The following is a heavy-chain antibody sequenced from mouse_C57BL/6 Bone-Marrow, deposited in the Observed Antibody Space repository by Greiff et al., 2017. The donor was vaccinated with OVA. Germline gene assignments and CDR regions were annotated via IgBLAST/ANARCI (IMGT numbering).Heavy chain of an antibody. Sequence: QVQLQQSGAELARPGASVKLSCKASGYTFTSYGISWVKQRTGQGLEWIGEIYPRSGNTYYNEKFKGKATLTADKSSSTAYMELRSLTSEYSAVYFCARNRDGYFNYFDYWGQGTTLTVSS. J-gene: IGHJ2*01. CDR1: GYTFTSYG. D-gene: IGHD2-3*01. CDR3: ARNRDGYFNYFDY. V-gene: IGHV1-81*01. CDR2: IYPRSGNT.